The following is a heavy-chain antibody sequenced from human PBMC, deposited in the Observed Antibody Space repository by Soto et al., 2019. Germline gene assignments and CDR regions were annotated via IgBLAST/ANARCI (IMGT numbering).Heavy chain of an antibody. CDR1: GFSFGSFS. Sequence: PGGSLRLSCAASGFSFGSFSMNWVRQAPGKGLEWVSSISSGSSYIYYADSVKGRFTISRENAKNSLSLQMNSLRAEDTAVYYCARGMYSSMDVWGQGTTVTVS. CDR2: ISSGSSYI. D-gene: IGHD6-13*01. J-gene: IGHJ6*02. V-gene: IGHV3-21*01. CDR3: ARGMYSSMDV.